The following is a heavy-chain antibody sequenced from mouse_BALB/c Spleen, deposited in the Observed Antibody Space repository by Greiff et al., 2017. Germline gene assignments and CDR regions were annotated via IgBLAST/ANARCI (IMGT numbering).Heavy chain of an antibody. D-gene: IGHD2-10*02. Sequence: LQQPGSELVRPGASVKLSCKASGYTFTSYWMHWVKQRHGQGLEWIGNIYPGSGSTNYDEKFKSKGTLTVDTSSSTAYMHLSSLTSEDSAVYYFTRGYGNFHFDYWGQGTTLTVSS. CDR3: TRGYGNFHFDY. V-gene: IGHV1S22*01. CDR1: GYTFTSYW. J-gene: IGHJ2*01. CDR2: IYPGSGST.